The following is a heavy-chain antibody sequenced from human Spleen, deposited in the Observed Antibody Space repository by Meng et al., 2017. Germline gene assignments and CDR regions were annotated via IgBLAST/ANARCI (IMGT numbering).Heavy chain of an antibody. CDR3: ARGPTTMAHDFDY. Sequence: APVQQWVAGLLKPSETLSLTCVVSGGSFSDYYWSWIRRPPGKGLEWIGEINHSGSTNYNPSLESRATISVDTSQNNLSLKLSSVTAADSAVYYCARGPTTMAHDFDYWGQGTLVTVSS. CDR2: INHSGST. V-gene: IGHV4-34*01. CDR1: GGSFSDYY. J-gene: IGHJ4*02. D-gene: IGHD4-11*01.